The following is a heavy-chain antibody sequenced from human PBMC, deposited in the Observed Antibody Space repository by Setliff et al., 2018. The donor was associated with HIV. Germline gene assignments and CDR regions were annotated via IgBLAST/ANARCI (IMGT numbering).Heavy chain of an antibody. CDR1: GYTFTNYA. CDR3: AREPIGGDDAFDI. Sequence: ASVMVPCKASGYTFTNYAIHWVRQAPGQRLEWMGWINPGNGNTKYSQKFQGRVTITRDTSATTAYMELSSLRSEDTAIFYCAREPIGGDDAFDIWGQGTMVTVSS. CDR2: INPGNGNT. J-gene: IGHJ3*02. D-gene: IGHD2-21*02. V-gene: IGHV1-3*01.